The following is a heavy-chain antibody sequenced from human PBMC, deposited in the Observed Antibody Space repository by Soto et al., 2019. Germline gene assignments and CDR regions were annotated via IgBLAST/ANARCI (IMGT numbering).Heavy chain of an antibody. V-gene: IGHV3-33*01. CDR2: IWYDGSNK. CDR1: GFTFSSYG. D-gene: IGHD4-17*01. Sequence: GGSLRLSCAASGFTFSSYGRHWVRQAPGKGLEWVAVIWYDGSNKYYADSVKGRFTISRDNSKNTLYLQMNSLRAEDTAVYYCARDLASTTIPNYWGQGTLVTVSS. J-gene: IGHJ4*02. CDR3: ARDLASTTIPNY.